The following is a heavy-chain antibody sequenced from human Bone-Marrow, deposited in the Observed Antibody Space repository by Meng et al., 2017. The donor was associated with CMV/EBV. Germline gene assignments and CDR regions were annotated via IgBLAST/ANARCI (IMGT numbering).Heavy chain of an antibody. CDR3: TARDSVRGVIKTSY. V-gene: IGHV3-15*01. J-gene: IGHJ4*02. CDR2: IKSKTDGGTT. CDR1: GLTFSNAW. D-gene: IGHD3-10*01. Sequence: GESLKISCAASGLTFSNAWMSWVRQAPGKGLEWVGRIKSKTDGGTTDYAAPVKGRFTITRDDSKNTLYLQMNSRKTEDTAVYYCTARDSVRGVIKTSYWGQGTLVTVSS.